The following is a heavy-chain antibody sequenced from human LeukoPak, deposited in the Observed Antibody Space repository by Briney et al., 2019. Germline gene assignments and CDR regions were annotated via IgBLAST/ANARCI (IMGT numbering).Heavy chain of an antibody. J-gene: IGHJ6*02. V-gene: IGHV3-9*01. CDR2: ISWNSGSI. Sequence: GGSLRLSCAASGFTFDDYAMHWVRQAPGKGLEWVSGISWNSGSIGYTDSVKGRFTISRDNAKNSLYLQMNSLRAEDTALYYCAKDREYCSNTNCRYCYYGMDVWGQGTTVTVSS. D-gene: IGHD2-2*01. CDR1: GFTFDDYA. CDR3: AKDREYCSNTNCRYCYYGMDV.